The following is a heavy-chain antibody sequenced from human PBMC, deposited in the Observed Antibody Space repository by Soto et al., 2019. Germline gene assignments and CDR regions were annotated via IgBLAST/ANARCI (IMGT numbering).Heavy chain of an antibody. V-gene: IGHV1-8*01. CDR1: GGTFSSYA. Sequence: GASVKVSCKTSGGTFSSYAISWVRQAPGQGLEWMGWMNPNSGNTGYAQKFQGRVTMTRDTSISTAYMELSSLRSEDTAVYYCARGLYYYGMDVWGQGTTVTVSS. CDR2: MNPNSGNT. CDR3: ARGLYYYGMDV. J-gene: IGHJ6*02.